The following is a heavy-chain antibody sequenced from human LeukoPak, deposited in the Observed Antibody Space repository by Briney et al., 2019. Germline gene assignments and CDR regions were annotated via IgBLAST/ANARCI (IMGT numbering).Heavy chain of an antibody. J-gene: IGHJ6*03. CDR2: IYYHENT. D-gene: IGHD3-22*01. Sequence: SETLSLTCTVSGGSISSSSDYWGWIRQAPGKGLEWIGSIYYHENTYYNSSLKSRVTISVDTSKNQFSLKLSSVTAADTAVYYCARVGYYDSSGYYSLYYYYYYMDVWGKGTTVTVSS. CDR3: ARVGYYDSSGYYSLYYYYYYMDV. V-gene: IGHV4-39*07. CDR1: GGSISSSSDY.